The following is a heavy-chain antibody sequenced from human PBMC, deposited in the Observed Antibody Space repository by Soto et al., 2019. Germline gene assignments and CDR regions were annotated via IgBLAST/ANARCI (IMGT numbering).Heavy chain of an antibody. CDR2: ISSSSSTI. CDR1: GFTFSSYS. CDR3: AREGQLLWFGELSGYYYGMDV. V-gene: IGHV3-48*02. Sequence: GGSLRLSCAASGFTFSSYSMNWVRQAPGKGLEWVSYISSSSSTIYYADSVKGRFTISRDNAKNSLYLQMNSLRDEDTAVYYCAREGQLLWFGELSGYYYGMDVWGQGTTVTVSS. J-gene: IGHJ6*02. D-gene: IGHD3-10*01.